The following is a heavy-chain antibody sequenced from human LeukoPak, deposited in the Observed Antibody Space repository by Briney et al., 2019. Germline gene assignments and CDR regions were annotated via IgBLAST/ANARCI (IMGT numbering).Heavy chain of an antibody. Sequence: PSETLSLTCAVYGGSFSGYYWSWIRQPPGKGLEWIGEINHSGGTNYNPSLKSRVAMSVDTSKNQFSLKLSSVTAVDTAVYYCARGYDFFDPWGQGTLVTVSS. D-gene: IGHD3-3*01. J-gene: IGHJ5*02. CDR3: ARGYDFFDP. CDR1: GGSFSGYY. V-gene: IGHV4-34*01. CDR2: INHSGGT.